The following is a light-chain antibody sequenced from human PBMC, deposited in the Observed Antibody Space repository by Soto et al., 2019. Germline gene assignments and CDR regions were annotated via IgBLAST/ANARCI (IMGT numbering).Light chain of an antibody. CDR2: DAS. CDR3: QQYGSSPWT. Sequence: IVLTQSPATLSLSPGERATLSCRASQGIFYNLAWFKQKPGQAPRLLIYDASNRATGIPARFSGSGSGTEFTLTINRLEPEDFVIYYCQQYGSSPWTFGQGTKVDIK. CDR1: QGIFYN. V-gene: IGKV3-20*01. J-gene: IGKJ1*01.